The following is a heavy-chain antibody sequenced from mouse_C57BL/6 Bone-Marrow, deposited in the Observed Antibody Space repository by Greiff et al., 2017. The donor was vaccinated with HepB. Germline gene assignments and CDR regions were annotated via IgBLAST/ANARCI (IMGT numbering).Heavy chain of an antibody. CDR3: ARETTVVANWYFDV. V-gene: IGHV3-6*01. Sequence: DSGPGLVKPSQSLSLTCSVTGYSITSGYYWNWIRQFPGNKLEWMGYISYDGSNNYNPSLKNRISITRDTSKNQFFLKLNSVTTEDTATYYCARETTVVANWYFDVWGTGTTVTVSS. D-gene: IGHD1-1*01. J-gene: IGHJ1*03. CDR1: GYSITSGYY. CDR2: ISYDGSN.